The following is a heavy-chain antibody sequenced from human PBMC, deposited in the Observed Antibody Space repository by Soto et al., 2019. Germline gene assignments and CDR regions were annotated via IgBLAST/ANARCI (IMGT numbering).Heavy chain of an antibody. CDR1: RFTFSRHA. D-gene: IGHD3-3*01. J-gene: IGHJ5*01. CDR2: ISSDGSYI. CDR3: ARTRNGGVADSFDS. Sequence: GGALRLSCAASRFTFSRHAIHWVRLTPGRGLEWVLAISSDGSYIYYTDSVKGRFTVSRDNSKNTVFVQMNRLIPDDTALYFCARTRNGGVADSFDSWGQGTRVTVSS. V-gene: IGHV3-30*04.